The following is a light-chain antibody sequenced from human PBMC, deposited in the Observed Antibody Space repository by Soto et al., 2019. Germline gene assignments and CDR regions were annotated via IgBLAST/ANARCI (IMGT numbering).Light chain of an antibody. CDR3: SSYAGSNTFV. J-gene: IGLJ1*01. Sequence: QSALTQPPSASGSPGQSVTISCTGTSSDVGGYKYVSWYQQHPGKASKLMIYEVNKRPSGVPDRFSGSKSGNTASLTVSGLQAEDEADYYCSSYAGSNTFVFGSGTKVTVL. CDR1: SSDVGGYKY. V-gene: IGLV2-8*01. CDR2: EVN.